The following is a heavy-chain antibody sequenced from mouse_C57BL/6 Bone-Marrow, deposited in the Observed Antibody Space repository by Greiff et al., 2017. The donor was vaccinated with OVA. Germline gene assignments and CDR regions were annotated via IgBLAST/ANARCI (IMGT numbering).Heavy chain of an antibody. V-gene: IGHV1-80*01. D-gene: IGHD1-1*01. CDR3: ARTFLTTVVATDY. CDR1: GYAFSSYW. J-gene: IGHJ2*01. Sequence: QVQLKQSGAELVKPGASVKISCKASGYAFSSYWMNWVKQRPGKGLEWIGQIYPGDGDTNYNGKFKGKATLTADKSSSTAYMQLSSLTSEDSAVYFCARTFLTTVVATDYWGQGTTRTGSA. CDR2: IYPGDGDT.